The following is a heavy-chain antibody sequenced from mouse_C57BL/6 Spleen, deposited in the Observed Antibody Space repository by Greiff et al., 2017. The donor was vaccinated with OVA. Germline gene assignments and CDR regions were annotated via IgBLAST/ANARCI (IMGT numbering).Heavy chain of an antibody. CDR1: GYTFTSYD. J-gene: IGHJ1*03. D-gene: IGHD2-2*01. CDR2: IYPRDGST. CDR3: ARYLGYGYDWYFDV. Sequence: VQLQQSGPELVKPGASVKLSCKASGYTFTSYDINWVQQRPGQGLEWIGWIYPRDGSTKYNEKFKGKATLTVDTSSSTAYMELHSLASEDSAVYFCARYLGYGYDWYFDVWGTGTTVTVSS. V-gene: IGHV1-85*01.